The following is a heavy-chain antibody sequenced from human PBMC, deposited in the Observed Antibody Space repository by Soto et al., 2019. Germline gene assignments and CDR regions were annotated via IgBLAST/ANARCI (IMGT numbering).Heavy chain of an antibody. CDR1: GGSFSCYY. V-gene: IGHV4-34*01. D-gene: IGHD2-2*01. J-gene: IGHJ5*02. Sequence: SETLSLTCAVYGGSFSCYYWSWIRQPPGKGLEWIGGINHSGSTNYNPSLKSRVTISVDTSKNQFSLKLSSVTAADTAVYYCAAYCSSTSCFSEPNWFDPWGQGTLVTVSS. CDR2: INHSGST. CDR3: AAYCSSTSCFSEPNWFDP.